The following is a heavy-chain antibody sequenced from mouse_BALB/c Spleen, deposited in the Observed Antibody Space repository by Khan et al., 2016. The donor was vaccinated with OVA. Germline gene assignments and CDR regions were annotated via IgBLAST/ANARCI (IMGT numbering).Heavy chain of an antibody. D-gene: IGHD3-2*02. V-gene: IGHV1S132*01. J-gene: IGHJ2*01. CDR1: GYIFTSYW. Sequence: QVQPQQSGAELVRPGASMKLSCKTSGYIFTSYWIHWIKQRSGQGLEWIARIYPGTDNTYYNERLKDKATLTADKSSSTAYMQLSSLKSEDSAVYFCAREEALYYFDYWGHGTTLTVSS. CDR2: IYPGTDNT. CDR3: AREEALYYFDY.